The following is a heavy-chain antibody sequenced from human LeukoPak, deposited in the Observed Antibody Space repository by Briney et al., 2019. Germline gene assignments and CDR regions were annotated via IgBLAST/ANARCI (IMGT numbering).Heavy chain of an antibody. CDR3: VRVGGAFDL. CDR1: GFTFSSYE. D-gene: IGHD3-16*01. J-gene: IGHJ3*01. Sequence: PGGSLRLSCAASGFTFSSYEMNWVRQAPGKGLEWISYISSSSSTIYYADSVKGRFTISRDNAKKSLYMQMNSLRAEDTAVYYCVRVGGAFDLWGQGTRVSVSS. V-gene: IGHV3-48*03. CDR2: ISSSSSTI.